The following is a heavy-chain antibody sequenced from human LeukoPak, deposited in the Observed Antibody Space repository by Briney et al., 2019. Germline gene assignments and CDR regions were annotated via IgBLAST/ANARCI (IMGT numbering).Heavy chain of an antibody. V-gene: IGHV3-7*01. CDR1: GFTFSNYW. J-gene: IGHJ4*02. Sequence: PGGSLRLSCAASGFTFSNYWMNWVRQAPGKGLEWVANIKQDGSEKYYVDSVKGRFTISRDNAKNSLYLQMNSLRAEDTAVYYCARDRPENYYDSSGSFDYWGQGTLVTVSS. CDR3: ARDRPENYYDSSGSFDY. D-gene: IGHD3-22*01. CDR2: IKQDGSEK.